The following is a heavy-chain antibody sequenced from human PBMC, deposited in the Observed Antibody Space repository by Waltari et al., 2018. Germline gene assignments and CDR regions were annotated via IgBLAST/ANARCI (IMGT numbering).Heavy chain of an antibody. CDR3: AKGSGMDV. Sequence: VQVLESGGGLVQPGGSLRLPCVASGFPFIRSAMGWVRQTPKKEMEWVATVTGTDSPYYADSAMGRFTISRDNSKNSIYLQMSRLSAEDTGVYYCAKGSGMDVWGRGTTVTVSS. CDR2: VTGTDSP. CDR1: GFPFIRSA. J-gene: IGHJ6*02. D-gene: IGHD3-10*01. V-gene: IGHV3-23*01.